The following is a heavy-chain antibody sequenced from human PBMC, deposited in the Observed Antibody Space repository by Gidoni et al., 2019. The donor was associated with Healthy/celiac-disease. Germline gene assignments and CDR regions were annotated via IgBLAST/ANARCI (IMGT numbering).Heavy chain of an antibody. D-gene: IGHD6-13*01. CDR1: GYTFTGYY. CDR2: INPNSGGT. J-gene: IGHJ4*02. V-gene: IGHV1-2*02. CDR3: ARDHSSSSGYSASDY. Sequence: QVQLVQPGAEVTKPGASVKVSCKASGYTFTGYYMHWVRQAPGEGLEWMGWINPNSGGTNYAQKLQGRVTMTRDTYISTAYMELSRLRSDDTAVYYCARDHSSSSGYSASDYWGQGTLVTVSS.